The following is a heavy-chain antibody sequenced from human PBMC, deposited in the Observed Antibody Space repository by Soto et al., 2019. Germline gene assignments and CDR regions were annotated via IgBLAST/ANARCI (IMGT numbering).Heavy chain of an antibody. CDR2: INHSGST. CDR1: GGSFSGYY. J-gene: IGHJ6*02. CDR3: ARGKVVGVVYYYYFGMDV. D-gene: IGHD2-15*01. V-gene: IGHV4-34*01. Sequence: PSETLSLTCAVYGGSFSGYYWSWIRQPPGKGLEWIGEINHSGSTNYNPSLKSRVTISVDTSKNQFSLKLSSVTAADTAVYYCARGKVVGVVYYYYFGMDVWGQGTTVTVSS.